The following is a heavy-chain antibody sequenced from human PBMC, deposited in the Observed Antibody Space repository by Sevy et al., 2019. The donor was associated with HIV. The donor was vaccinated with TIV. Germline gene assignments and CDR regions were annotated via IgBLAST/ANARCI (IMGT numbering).Heavy chain of an antibody. J-gene: IGHJ4*02. V-gene: IGHV3-33*01. CDR3: ARGGLLEWLFSFDY. CDR1: GFTFSNYG. D-gene: IGHD3-3*01. Sequence: GGSLRLSCAASGFTFSNYGLRWVRQAPGKGLEWVAVMWCDGSNKYYSDSVKGRIIISTDNSKNTMYLQMNSLRAEDTAVYYCARGGLLEWLFSFDYWGQGTLVTVSS. CDR2: MWCDGSNK.